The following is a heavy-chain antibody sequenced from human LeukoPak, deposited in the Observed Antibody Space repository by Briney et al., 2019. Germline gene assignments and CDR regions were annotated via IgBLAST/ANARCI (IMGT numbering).Heavy chain of an antibody. Sequence: GGSLRLSCAASGFTFSNAWMSWVRQAPGKGLEWVSVIYSGGSTYYADSVKGRFTISRDNSKNTLYLQMNSLRAEDTAVYYCARSHYDFWSGYSPFDYWGQGTLVTVSS. D-gene: IGHD3-3*01. J-gene: IGHJ4*02. CDR1: GFTFSNAW. CDR3: ARSHYDFWSGYSPFDY. V-gene: IGHV3-66*02. CDR2: IYSGGST.